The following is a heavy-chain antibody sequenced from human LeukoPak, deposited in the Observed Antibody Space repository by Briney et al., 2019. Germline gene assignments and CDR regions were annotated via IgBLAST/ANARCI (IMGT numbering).Heavy chain of an antibody. J-gene: IGHJ4*02. CDR2: IYYSGSA. D-gene: IGHD4-23*01. Sequence: SETLSLTCTVSGGSITYYYWNWIRQPPGKGLEWIGYIYYSGSANYNPSLKSRVTISVDTSKNQFSLKLSSETAADTAVYYCASRATRDYGGNPFDYWGQGTLVTVSS. CDR3: ASRATRDYGGNPFDY. CDR1: GGSITYYY. V-gene: IGHV4-59*12.